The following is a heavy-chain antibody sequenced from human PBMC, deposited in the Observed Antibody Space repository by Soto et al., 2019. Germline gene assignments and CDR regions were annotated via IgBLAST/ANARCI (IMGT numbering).Heavy chain of an antibody. D-gene: IGHD5-12*01. Sequence: GGSLRLSCAASGFTFSTYWMHWVRQAPGKGLVWVSRTSSDGSSTSYADSVKGRFTISRDNAKNTLYLQMNSLTAEDTAVYYCARALGYGAYWGQGTLVTSPQ. CDR3: ARALGYGAY. V-gene: IGHV3-74*01. J-gene: IGHJ4*02. CDR1: GFTFSTYW. CDR2: TSSDGSST.